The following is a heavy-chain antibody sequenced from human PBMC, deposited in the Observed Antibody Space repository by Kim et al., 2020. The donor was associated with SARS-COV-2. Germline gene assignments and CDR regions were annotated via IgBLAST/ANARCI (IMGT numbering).Heavy chain of an antibody. CDR1: GGSFSGYY. Sequence: SETRSLTCAVYGGSFSGYYWSWIRQPPGKGLEWIGEINHSGSTNYNPSLKSRVTISVDTSKNQFSLKLSSVTAADTAVYYCARVRYSSSWIDAFDIWGQGTMVTVSS. CDR3: ARVRYSSSWIDAFDI. D-gene: IGHD6-13*01. CDR2: INHSGST. J-gene: IGHJ3*02. V-gene: IGHV4-34*01.